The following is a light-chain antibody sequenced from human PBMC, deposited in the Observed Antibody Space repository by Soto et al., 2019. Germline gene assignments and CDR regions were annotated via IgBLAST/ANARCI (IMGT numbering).Light chain of an antibody. Sequence: EIMLKQSPGTLSLSPGERATLSCRASQSVSNNYLAWYQQKPGQAPRLLIYGASNRATGIPDRFSGSGSGTDFTITISRLEPEDFAVFYCHQYGSSPLTFGQGTRLEIK. V-gene: IGKV3-20*01. J-gene: IGKJ5*01. CDR3: HQYGSSPLT. CDR1: QSVSNNY. CDR2: GAS.